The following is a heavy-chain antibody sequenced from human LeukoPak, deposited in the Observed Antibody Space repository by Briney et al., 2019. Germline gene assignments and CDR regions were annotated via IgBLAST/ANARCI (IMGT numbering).Heavy chain of an antibody. D-gene: IGHD6-6*01. CDR3: AKEDHIAARPFDY. CDR2: IWYDGSNK. Sequence: GGSLRLSCAASGFTFSSYGMHWVRQAPGKGLEWVAVIWYDGSNKYYADSWKGRFTISRDNSKNTLYLQINSLRAEDTAVYYCAKEDHIAARPFDYWGQGTLVTVSS. J-gene: IGHJ4*02. V-gene: IGHV3-33*06. CDR1: GFTFSSYG.